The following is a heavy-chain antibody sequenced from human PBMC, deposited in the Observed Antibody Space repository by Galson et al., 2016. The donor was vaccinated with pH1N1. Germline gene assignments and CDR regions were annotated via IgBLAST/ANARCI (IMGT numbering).Heavy chain of an antibody. V-gene: IGHV3-30-3*01. Sequence: SLRLSCAASGFNFDTYAMHWVRQTPGKGLEWVAFISYNGNDQYYPDSLKGRFTISRDNSKNTLYLQMNSLRPKDTALYYCAREDWSYGDTYYNGMDVWGQGTTVTVSS. CDR2: ISYNGNDQ. D-gene: IGHD4-17*01. CDR1: GFNFDTYA. CDR3: AREDWSYGDTYYNGMDV. J-gene: IGHJ6*02.